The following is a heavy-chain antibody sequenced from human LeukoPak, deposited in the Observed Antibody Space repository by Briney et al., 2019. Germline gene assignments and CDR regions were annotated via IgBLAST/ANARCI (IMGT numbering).Heavy chain of an antibody. Sequence: PSETLSFTCTVSGGSISSYYWSWIRQPPGKGLEWIGYIYYSGSTNYNPSLKSRVTISVDTSKNQFSLKLSSVTAADTAVYYCASFRQGTVVTYFDYWGQGTLVTVSS. V-gene: IGHV4-59*01. CDR2: IYYSGST. CDR3: ASFRQGTVVTYFDY. D-gene: IGHD4-23*01. J-gene: IGHJ4*02. CDR1: GGSISSYY.